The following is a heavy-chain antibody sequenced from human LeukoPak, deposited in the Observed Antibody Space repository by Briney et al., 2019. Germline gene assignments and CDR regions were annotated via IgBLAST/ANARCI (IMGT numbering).Heavy chain of an antibody. CDR1: GFTFSAYF. J-gene: IGHJ4*02. V-gene: IGHV3-64D*06. Sequence: GGSLRLSCSASGFTFSAYFMHWVRQAPGKGLEYVSSISSNEYDTYYADSVKGRFTISRDNSKNTLFLQMSSLRAEDTAVYYCVKDLNGTWSFDYWGQGALVTVSS. CDR3: VKDLNGTWSFDY. D-gene: IGHD2-8*01. CDR2: ISSNEYDT.